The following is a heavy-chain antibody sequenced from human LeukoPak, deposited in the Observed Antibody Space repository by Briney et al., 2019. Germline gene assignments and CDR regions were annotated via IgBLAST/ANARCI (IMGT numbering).Heavy chain of an antibody. CDR3: ARVDAYCSGGSCRDAFDI. CDR2: IWYDGSNK. V-gene: IGHV3-33*01. Sequence: GGSLRLSCAASGLTFSSYGMHWVRQAPGKGLEWVAVIWYDGSNKYYADSVKGRFTISRDNSKNTLYLQMNSLRAEDTAVYYCARVDAYCSGGSCRDAFDIWGQGTMVTVSS. CDR1: GLTFSSYG. J-gene: IGHJ3*02. D-gene: IGHD2-15*01.